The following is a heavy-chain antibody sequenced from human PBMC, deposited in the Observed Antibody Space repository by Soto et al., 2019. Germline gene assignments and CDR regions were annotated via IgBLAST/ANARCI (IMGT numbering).Heavy chain of an antibody. V-gene: IGHV3-74*01. CDR3: ARGTSSLGFDY. CDR2: INSDGSST. D-gene: IGHD6-13*01. Sequence: GRSLRLSYAVSGFTFSSFGRHRVRQAPGKGLVWVSHINSDGSSTSYADSVKGRFTISRDNAKNTLYLQMNSLRVEDTAVYYCARGTSSLGFDYWGQGTLVTVSS. J-gene: IGHJ4*02. CDR1: GFTFSSFG.